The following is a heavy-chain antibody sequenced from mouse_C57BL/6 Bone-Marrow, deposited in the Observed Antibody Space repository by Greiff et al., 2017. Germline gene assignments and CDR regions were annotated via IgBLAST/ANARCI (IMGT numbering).Heavy chain of an antibody. D-gene: IGHD1-1*01. CDR3: VRGDYYCHWYFDF. J-gene: IGHJ1*03. Sequence: EADGGLVQPKGSLKLSCAASGFTFNTYAMHWVRQAPGKGLEWVARIRRKSSNNATYYADSVKDRFNIFRDDSQSMLYLQMNNLKTEDTAMYYFVRGDYYCHWYFDFWGTGTTVTVSS. V-gene: IGHV10-3*01. CDR2: IRRKSSNNAT. CDR1: GFTFNTYA.